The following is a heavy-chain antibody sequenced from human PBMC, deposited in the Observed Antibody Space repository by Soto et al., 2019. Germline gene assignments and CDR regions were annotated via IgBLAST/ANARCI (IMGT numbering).Heavy chain of an antibody. CDR1: GFTFSSYG. V-gene: IGHV3-33*01. CDR3: AIDPGDYVEVAGWFDP. Sequence: QVQLVESGGGVVQPGRSLRLSCAASGFTFSSYGMHWVRQAPGKGLEWVAVIWYDGSNKYYADSVKGRFTISRDNSKNTLYLQMNSLRAEDTAVYYCAIDPGDYVEVAGWFDPWGQGTLVTVSS. CDR2: IWYDGSNK. J-gene: IGHJ5*02. D-gene: IGHD4-17*01.